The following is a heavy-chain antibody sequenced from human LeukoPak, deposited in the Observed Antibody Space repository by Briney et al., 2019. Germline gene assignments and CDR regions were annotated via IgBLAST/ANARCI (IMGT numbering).Heavy chain of an antibody. J-gene: IGHJ4*02. D-gene: IGHD4-17*01. CDR2: IKQDGREK. CDR1: EFTFSSYT. CDR3: ATATAGNDY. V-gene: IGHV3-7*05. Sequence: PGGSLRLSCAASEFTFSSYTMNWVRQAPGKGLEWVATIKQDGREKYYVDFVKGRFTISRDNAKNSLYLQMNSLRAEDTAVYYCATATAGNDYWGQGTLVTVSS.